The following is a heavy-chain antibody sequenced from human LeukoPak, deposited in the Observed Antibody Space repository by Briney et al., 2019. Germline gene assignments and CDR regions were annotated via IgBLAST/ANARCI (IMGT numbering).Heavy chain of an antibody. CDR1: GDSISSYY. CDR3: ARGSSSWSPDFDY. V-gene: IGHV4-59*01. D-gene: IGHD6-13*01. Sequence: SETLSLTCTVSGDSISSYYWSWIRQPPGKKLEWIGYIYNTGSTSYNPSLKSRVTISVDTPKNQFSLKVTSVTAADTAVYYCARGSSSWSPDFDYWAQGTLVTVSS. CDR2: IYNTGST. J-gene: IGHJ4*02.